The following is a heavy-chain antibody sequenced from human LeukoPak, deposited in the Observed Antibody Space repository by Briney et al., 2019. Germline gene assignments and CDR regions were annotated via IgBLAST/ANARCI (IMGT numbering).Heavy chain of an antibody. CDR3: ARPSGYSGYDRDFDY. CDR1: GYTFTNNA. Sequence: ASVKVSCKTSGYTFTNNAINWVRQAPGQGLEWMGWINPNSGGTNYAQKFQGRVTMTRDTSISTAYMELSRLRSDDTAVYYCARPSGYSGYDRDFDYWGQGTLVTVSS. J-gene: IGHJ4*02. V-gene: IGHV1-2*02. CDR2: INPNSGGT. D-gene: IGHD5-12*01.